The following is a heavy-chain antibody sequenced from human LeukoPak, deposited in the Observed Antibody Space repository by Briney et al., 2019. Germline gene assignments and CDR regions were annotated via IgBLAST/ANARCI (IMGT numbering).Heavy chain of an antibody. CDR2: ISYDGSNK. CDR1: GFTFSSYG. CDR3: AKERDYTLDYDILTGPLDAFDI. D-gene: IGHD3-9*01. Sequence: GGSLRLSCAASGFTFSSYGMHWVRQAPGKGLEWVAVISYDGSNKYYADSVKGRFTISRDNSKNTLYLQMNSLRAEDTAVYYCAKERDYTLDYDILTGPLDAFDIWGQGTMVTVSS. J-gene: IGHJ3*02. V-gene: IGHV3-30*18.